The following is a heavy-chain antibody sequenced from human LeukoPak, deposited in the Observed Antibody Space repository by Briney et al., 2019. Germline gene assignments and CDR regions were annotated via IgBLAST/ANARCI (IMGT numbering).Heavy chain of an antibody. Sequence: GGSLRLSCAASGFTFSSYSMNWVRQAPGKGLEWVSSISSSSSYLYYADSVKDRFTISRDNAKNSLYLQMNSLRAEDTAVYYCARDYPPLHKYYYDSSGYYPFDYWGQGTLVTVSS. CDR1: GFTFSSYS. D-gene: IGHD3-22*01. CDR3: ARDYPPLHKYYYDSSGYYPFDY. V-gene: IGHV3-21*01. CDR2: ISSSSSYL. J-gene: IGHJ4*02.